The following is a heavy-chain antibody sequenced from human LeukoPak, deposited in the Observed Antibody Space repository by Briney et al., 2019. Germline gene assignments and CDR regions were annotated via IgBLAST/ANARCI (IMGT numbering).Heavy chain of an antibody. CDR2: INQDGSEK. J-gene: IGHJ4*02. CDR3: ARDRESSDY. Sequence: GGSLRLSCTASGFTFSSYWMSWVRQAPGKGLEWVANINQDGSEKYFVDSVKGRFTISRDNAKNSLYLQMNSLRDEDTAVYYCARDRESSDYWGQGTLVTVSS. CDR1: GFTFSSYW. D-gene: IGHD5-24*01. V-gene: IGHV3-7*01.